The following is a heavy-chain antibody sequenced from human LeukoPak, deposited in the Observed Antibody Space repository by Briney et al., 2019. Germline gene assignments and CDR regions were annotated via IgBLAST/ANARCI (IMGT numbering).Heavy chain of an antibody. CDR1: GGSFSGYY. CDR3: ARSSSGWSNALDY. V-gene: IGHV4-34*01. J-gene: IGHJ4*02. D-gene: IGHD6-19*01. CDR2: INHSGST. Sequence: PSETLSLTCAVYGGSFSGYYWSWIRQPPGKGLEWIGEINHSGSTNYNPSLKSRVTISVDTSKNQFSLKLSSVTAADTAVYYCARSSSGWSNALDYWGQGTLVTVSS.